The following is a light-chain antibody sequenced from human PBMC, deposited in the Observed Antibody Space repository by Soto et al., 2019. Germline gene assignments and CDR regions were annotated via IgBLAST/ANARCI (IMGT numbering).Light chain of an antibody. Sequence: QSVLTQPPSVSAAPGQRVTISCSGSSSNIGNNYVSWYQQLPATAPKLLIYDNNKRPSGIPDRFSGSKSGTSATLGITGLQTGDAAHYYCEAWDSSLSAGGVVFGGGTQLTVL. CDR3: EAWDSSLSAGGVV. J-gene: IGLJ2*01. V-gene: IGLV1-51*01. CDR2: DNN. CDR1: SSNIGNNY.